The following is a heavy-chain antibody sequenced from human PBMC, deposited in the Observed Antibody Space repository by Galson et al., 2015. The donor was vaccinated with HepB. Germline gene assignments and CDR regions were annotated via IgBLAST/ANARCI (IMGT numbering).Heavy chain of an antibody. J-gene: IGHJ4*02. Sequence: SLRLSCAASGFTLSSYGMSWVRQAPGKGLEWVSYISTGSSTKYYADPVKGRLTISRDNAKSSLYLQLNSLRDEDTAVYYCARSLGRRGVDPQPYYFDYWGQGTLVTVSS. CDR2: ISTGSSTK. V-gene: IGHV3-48*02. D-gene: IGHD3-10*01. CDR1: GFTLSSYG. CDR3: ARSLGRRGVDPQPYYFDY.